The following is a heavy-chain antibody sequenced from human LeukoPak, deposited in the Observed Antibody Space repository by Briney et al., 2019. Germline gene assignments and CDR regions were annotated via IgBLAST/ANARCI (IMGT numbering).Heavy chain of an antibody. Sequence: PSETLSLTCTVSGGSISSYYWSWIRQPAGKGLEWIGRIYTSGSTNYNPSLKSRVTMSVDTPKNQFSLKLSSVTAADTAVYYCARPHIVVVVAAANWFDPWGQGTLVTVSS. CDR3: ARPHIVVVVAAANWFDP. CDR1: GGSISSYY. J-gene: IGHJ5*02. CDR2: IYTSGST. V-gene: IGHV4-4*07. D-gene: IGHD2-15*01.